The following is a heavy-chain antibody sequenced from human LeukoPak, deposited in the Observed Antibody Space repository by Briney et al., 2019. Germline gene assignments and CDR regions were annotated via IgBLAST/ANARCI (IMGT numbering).Heavy chain of an antibody. D-gene: IGHD3-3*01. V-gene: IGHV3-23*01. CDR1: GFTFSSYA. CDR2: ISGSGGST. CDR3: AKGPYDFWSGYYTRLDAFDI. J-gene: IGHJ3*02. Sequence: GGSLRLSCAASGFTFSSYAMSWVRQAPGKGLEWVSAISGSGGSTYYADSVKGRFTISRDNSKNTLYLQMNSLRAEDTAVYYCAKGPYDFWSGYYTRLDAFDIWGQGTMVTVSS.